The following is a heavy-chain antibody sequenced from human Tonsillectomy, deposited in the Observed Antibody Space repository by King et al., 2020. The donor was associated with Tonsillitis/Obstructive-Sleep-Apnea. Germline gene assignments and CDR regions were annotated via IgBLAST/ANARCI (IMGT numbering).Heavy chain of an antibody. CDR2: ISFDGSNK. J-gene: IGHJ5*02. Sequence: HVQLVESGGGVVQPGRSLRLSCAASGFTFSRYAMHWVRQAPGKGLEWGAVISFDGSNKYYADSVKGRFTISRDNSKNTQYLQMNSLRGEDTAVYNCAKELEEGGQGLTTDWFDPWGQGTLVTVSS. CDR1: GFTFSRYA. V-gene: IGHV3-30*18. D-gene: IGHD4-11*01. CDR3: AKELEEGGQGLTTDWFDP.